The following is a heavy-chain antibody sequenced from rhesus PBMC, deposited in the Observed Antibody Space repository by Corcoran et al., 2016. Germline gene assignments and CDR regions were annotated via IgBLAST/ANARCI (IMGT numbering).Heavy chain of an antibody. Sequence: QVQLQESGPGVVKPSETLSLTCAVSGGSISDSYRWSWIRQPPGKGLEWIGYIYGSSTSTNYNPSLKSRVTLSKDTSKHQFSLKLSSVTAADTAVYYCARDPRGAAALFWGQGVLVTVSS. CDR1: GGSISDSYR. V-gene: IGHV4S10*01. J-gene: IGHJ4*01. CDR3: ARDPRGAAALF. D-gene: IGHD6-25*01. CDR2: IYGSSTST.